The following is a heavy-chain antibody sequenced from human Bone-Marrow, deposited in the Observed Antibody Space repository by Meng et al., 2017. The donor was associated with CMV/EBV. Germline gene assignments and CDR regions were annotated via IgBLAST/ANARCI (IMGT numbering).Heavy chain of an antibody. CDR3: ARDTTIAAAGTSRFDY. J-gene: IGHJ4*02. D-gene: IGHD6-13*01. V-gene: IGHV4-34*01. Sequence: SEPLSLTCAVHGGSFSGYYWSWIRQPPGKGLEWIGEINHSGSTNYNPSLKSRVTISVDTSKNQFSLKLSSVTAADTVVYYCARDTTIAAAGTSRFDYWGQGTLVTVSS. CDR2: INHSGST. CDR1: GGSFSGYY.